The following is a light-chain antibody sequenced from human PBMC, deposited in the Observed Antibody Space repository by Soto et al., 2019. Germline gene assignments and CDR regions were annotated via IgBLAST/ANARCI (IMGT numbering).Light chain of an antibody. J-gene: IGLJ2*01. Sequence: QSVLTQPASVSGSPGQSITISCTGTSSDVGSYNLVSWYQQHPGKAPKLMIYEGSKRPSGVSNRFSGSKSGNTASLTISGLQAGDEADYYCCSYAGSSVAFGGGTKLTVL. CDR3: CSYAGSSVA. CDR1: SSDVGSYNL. V-gene: IGLV2-23*01. CDR2: EGS.